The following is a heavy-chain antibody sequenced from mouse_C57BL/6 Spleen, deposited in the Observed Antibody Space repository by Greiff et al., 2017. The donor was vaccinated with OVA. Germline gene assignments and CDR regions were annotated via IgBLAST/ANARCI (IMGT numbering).Heavy chain of an antibody. CDR1: GFTFSSYA. CDR3: AGDEGSTLITAAYYAMDY. Sequence: EVQLVESGGGLVKPGGSLKLSCAASGFTFSSYAMSWVRQTPEKRLEWVATISDGGSYTYYPDNVKGRFTISRDKAKNTLYLQMSHLKSEDPAIYYCAGDEGSTLITAAYYAMDYWGQGTSVTVSS. V-gene: IGHV5-4*01. D-gene: IGHD2-4*01. J-gene: IGHJ4*01. CDR2: ISDGGSYT.